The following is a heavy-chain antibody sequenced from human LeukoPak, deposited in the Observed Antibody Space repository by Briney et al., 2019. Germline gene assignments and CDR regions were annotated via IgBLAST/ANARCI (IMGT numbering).Heavy chain of an antibody. CDR1: GFTFDDYA. Sequence: PGGSLRLSCAASGFTFDDYAMHWVRQAPGKGLEWVSGISWNSGSIGYADSVKGRFTISRDNAKNSLYLQMNSLRAEDTALYYCAKGGYDSSGYSAEPFDYWGQGTLVTVSS. D-gene: IGHD3-22*01. CDR2: ISWNSGSI. V-gene: IGHV3-9*01. CDR3: AKGGYDSSGYSAEPFDY. J-gene: IGHJ4*02.